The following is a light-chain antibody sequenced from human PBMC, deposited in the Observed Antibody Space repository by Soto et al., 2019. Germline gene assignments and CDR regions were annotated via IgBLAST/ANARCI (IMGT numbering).Light chain of an antibody. J-gene: IGKJ1*01. CDR2: TAS. V-gene: IGKV1-39*01. CDR3: QQYTSYFQT. CDR1: QTISVY. Sequence: DIQMTQSPSSLSASVGDTVILTCRASQTISVYLNWYQQIAGKAPKLLIYTASTLQTGVPSRFSGSGSGTEFALTISGLQPDDFATYYCQQYTSYFQTFGQGTKVDIK.